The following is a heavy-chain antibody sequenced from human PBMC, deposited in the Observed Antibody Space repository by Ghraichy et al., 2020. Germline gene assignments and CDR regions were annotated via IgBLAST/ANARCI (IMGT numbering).Heavy chain of an antibody. V-gene: IGHV1-2*06. Sequence: ASVKVSCKASGSTLTAYYIHWVRQAPGQGLEWMGRINPNTADTKYAQKFQGRVTMTRDTSIDTAYMDLSSLRSDDTAVYYCARDFFSSITSPNYYYGMDLWGQGTAVTVSS. J-gene: IGHJ6*02. CDR3: ARDFFSSITSPNYYYGMDL. D-gene: IGHD1-14*01. CDR2: INPNTADT. CDR1: GSTLTAYY.